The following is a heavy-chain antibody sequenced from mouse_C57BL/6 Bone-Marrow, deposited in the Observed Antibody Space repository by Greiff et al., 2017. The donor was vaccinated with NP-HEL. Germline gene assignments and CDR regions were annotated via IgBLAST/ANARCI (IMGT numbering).Heavy chain of an antibody. CDR3: TYGNYYYAMDY. J-gene: IGHJ4*01. CDR2: IYPGNSDT. CDR1: GYTFTSYW. V-gene: IGHV1-5*01. D-gene: IGHD2-1*01. Sequence: DVKLQESGTVLARPGASVKMSCKTSGYTFTSYWMHWVKQRPGQGLEWIGAIYPGNSDTSYNQKFKGKAKLTAVTSANTAYMERSSLTNEDSAVYYCTYGNYYYAMDYWGQGTSVTVSS.